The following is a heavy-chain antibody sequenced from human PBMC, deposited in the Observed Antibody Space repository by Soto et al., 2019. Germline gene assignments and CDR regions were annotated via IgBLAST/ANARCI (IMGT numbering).Heavy chain of an antibody. CDR1: GDIVSSSCAW. J-gene: IGHJ6*02. D-gene: IGHD2-15*01. CDR2: IYYRSKWFH. V-gene: IGHV6-1*01. CDR3: ARVHCSAGTCLDGLDF. Sequence: LTLSLLRVLSGDIVSSSCAWGNWIRQSPARELQWLGRIYYRSKWFHDYAASVESRMAITPDTSRNQFSRQLNYVTPEDTAVYYCARVHCSAGTCLDGLDFWGQGTTVTVSS.